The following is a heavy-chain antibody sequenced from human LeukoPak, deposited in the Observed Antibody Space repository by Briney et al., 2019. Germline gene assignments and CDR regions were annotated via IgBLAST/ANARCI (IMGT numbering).Heavy chain of an antibody. J-gene: IGHJ4*02. CDR1: GYTFTSYG. Sequence: ASAKVSCKASGYTFTSYGISWVRQAPGQGLEWMGWISAYNGNTNYAQKLQGRVTMTTDTSTSTAYMELRSLRSDDTAVYYCARALLYAPTYYDSSGLTLAYFDYWGQGTLVTVSS. D-gene: IGHD3-22*01. CDR3: ARALLYAPTYYDSSGLTLAYFDY. V-gene: IGHV1-18*01. CDR2: ISAYNGNT.